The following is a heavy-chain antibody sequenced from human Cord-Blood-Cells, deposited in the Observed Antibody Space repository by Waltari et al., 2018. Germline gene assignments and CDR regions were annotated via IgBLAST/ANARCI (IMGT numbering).Heavy chain of an antibody. V-gene: IGHV1-8*03. Sequence: QVQLVQSGAEVKKPGASVKVSCKASGYTFTSYDINWVRQATGQGLEGMGWMNPNRSTTDYAQKYQGRFTITRNTSISTAYMELSSLRSEDSAVYYCARGRVGSSWYDYWGQGTLVTVSS. CDR3: ARGRVGSSWYDY. CDR2: MNPNRSTT. J-gene: IGHJ4*02. CDR1: GYTFTSYD. D-gene: IGHD6-13*01.